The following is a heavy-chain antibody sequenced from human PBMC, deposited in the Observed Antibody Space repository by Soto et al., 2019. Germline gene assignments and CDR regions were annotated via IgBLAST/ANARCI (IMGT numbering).Heavy chain of an antibody. D-gene: IGHD3-22*01. CDR3: AIEPGLTARPYDTYCYYYLDE. J-gene: IGHJ6*03. V-gene: IGHV4-61*01. CDR2: LYDRGT. Sequence: SETLSLTCEVSGVSVSNRTHYWTWIRQPPGKGLEWIRFLYDRGTNYNPSLKSRLTIALDTSKNQISLNLSSVTAADTAVYYCAIEPGLTARPYDTYCYYYLDEWGQGTTVTASS. CDR1: GVSVSNRTHY.